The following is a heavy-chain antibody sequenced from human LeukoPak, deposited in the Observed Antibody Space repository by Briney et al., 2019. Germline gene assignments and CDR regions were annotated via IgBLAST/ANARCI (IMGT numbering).Heavy chain of an antibody. Sequence: PGGSLRLSCAASGFTVSSNYMSWVRQAPGKGLEWVSVIYSGGSTYYADSVKGRFTISRDNSKNTLYLQMNSLRAEDTAVYYCAREIAAAGTSFDYWGQGTLVTVSS. CDR2: IYSGGST. J-gene: IGHJ4*02. CDR3: AREIAAAGTSFDY. V-gene: IGHV3-66*01. D-gene: IGHD6-13*01. CDR1: GFTVSSNY.